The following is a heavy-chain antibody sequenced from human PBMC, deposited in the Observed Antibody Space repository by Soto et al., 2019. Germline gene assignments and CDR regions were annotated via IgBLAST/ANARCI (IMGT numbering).Heavy chain of an antibody. J-gene: IGHJ6*02. D-gene: IGHD2-15*01. V-gene: IGHV1-2*04. CDR3: ARDPGYCSGGSCPLGYYYYGMDV. CDR2: INPNSGGT. Sequence: VASVKVSCKASGYTFTGYYMHWVRQAPGQGLEWMGWINPNSGGTNYAQKFQGWVTMTRDTSISTAYMELSRLRSDDTAVYYCARDPGYCSGGSCPLGYYYYGMDVWGQGTTVTVSS. CDR1: GYTFTGYY.